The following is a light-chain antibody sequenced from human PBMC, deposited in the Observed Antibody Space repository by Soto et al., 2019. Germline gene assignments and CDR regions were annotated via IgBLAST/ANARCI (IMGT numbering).Light chain of an antibody. CDR3: QQYNRYPLT. J-gene: IGKJ4*01. V-gene: IGKV1-5*03. Sequence: DIQMTQSPSTLSASVGDRVIITCRASQRINTWLAWFQQKPGKAPKVLIYKASTLESGVPSRFSGSGYGTEFTLTISSLQPDDFATYYCQQYNRYPLTFGGGTKVEIK. CDR2: KAS. CDR1: QRINTW.